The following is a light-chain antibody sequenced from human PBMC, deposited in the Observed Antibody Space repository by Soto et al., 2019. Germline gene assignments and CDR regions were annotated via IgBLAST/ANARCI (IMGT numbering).Light chain of an antibody. J-gene: IGKJ2*01. Sequence: EVVLRQSPGTLSLSPGESATLSCRASQSVSSSDLAWYQQRPRQAPRLRIYGASSRATGIPDRFSGSGSGTDFPLTLSRLEPEDFAVYYCQQYGSLLYTFGQGTKLEIK. CDR3: QQYGSLLYT. CDR2: GAS. CDR1: QSVSSSD. V-gene: IGKV3-20*01.